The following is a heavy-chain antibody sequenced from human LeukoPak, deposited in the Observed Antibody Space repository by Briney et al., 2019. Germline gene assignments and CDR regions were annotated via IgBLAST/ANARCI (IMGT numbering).Heavy chain of an antibody. CDR1: GFTFSSYA. D-gene: IGHD6-19*01. J-gene: IGHJ6*04. CDR3: AKGPSSGWWDYYYGMDV. Sequence: GGSLRLSCAASGFTFSSYAMSWVRQAPGKGLEWGSAISGSGGSTYYADSVKGRFTISRDNSKNTLYLQMNSLRAEDTAVYYCAKGPSSGWWDYYYGMDVWGKGTTVTVSS. CDR2: ISGSGGST. V-gene: IGHV3-23*01.